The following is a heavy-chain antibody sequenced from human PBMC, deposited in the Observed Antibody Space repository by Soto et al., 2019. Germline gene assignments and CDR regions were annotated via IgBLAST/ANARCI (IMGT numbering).Heavy chain of an antibody. D-gene: IGHD5-12*01. V-gene: IGHV3-21*01. Sequence: GGSLRLSCAASGFTFSSYSMNWVRQAPGKGLEWVSSISSSSSYIYYADSVKGRFTISRDNAKNSLYLQMNSLRAEDTAVYYCAGDGDIVATVDNWFDPWGQGTLVTV. CDR3: AGDGDIVATVDNWFDP. CDR1: GFTFSSYS. CDR2: ISSSSSYI. J-gene: IGHJ5*02.